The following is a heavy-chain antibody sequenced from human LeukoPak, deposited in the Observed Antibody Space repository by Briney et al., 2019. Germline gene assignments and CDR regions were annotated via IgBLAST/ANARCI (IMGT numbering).Heavy chain of an antibody. CDR2: ISGSGGST. D-gene: IGHD2-15*01. J-gene: IGHJ6*02. Sequence: GASLRLSCAASGFTFSSYAMSWVRQAPGKGLEWVSAISGSGGSTYYADSVKGRFTISRDNSKNTLYLQMNSLRAEDTAVYYCADCSGGNCYKNDYYYYGMDVWGQGTTVTVSS. CDR3: ADCSGGNCYKNDYYYYGMDV. CDR1: GFTFSSYA. V-gene: IGHV3-23*01.